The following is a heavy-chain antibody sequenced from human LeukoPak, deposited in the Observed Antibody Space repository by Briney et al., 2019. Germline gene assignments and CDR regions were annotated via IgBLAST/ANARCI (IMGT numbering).Heavy chain of an antibody. D-gene: IGHD5-24*01. J-gene: IGHJ4*02. CDR1: GYTFTSYY. CDR3: ARVRRDGYNSYYFDY. CDR2: INPSGGGT. Sequence: ASVKVSCKASGYTFTSYYMHWVRQAPGQGLEWMGIINPSGGGTSYAQKFQGRVTMTRDMSTSTVYMELSSLRSEDTAVYYCARVRRDGYNSYYFDYWGQGTLVTVSS. V-gene: IGHV1-46*01.